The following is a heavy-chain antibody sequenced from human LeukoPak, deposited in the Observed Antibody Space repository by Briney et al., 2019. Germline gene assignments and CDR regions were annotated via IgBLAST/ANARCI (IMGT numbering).Heavy chain of an antibody. CDR1: GFTLSSYA. CDR3: AKDTFNGGYFDY. D-gene: IGHD3-22*01. Sequence: PGGSLRLSCAASGFTLSSYAMSWVRQAPGKGLEWVSAISGSGGSTYYADSVKGRFTISRDNSKNTLYLQMNSLRAEDTAVYYCAKDTFNGGYFDYWGQGTLVTVSS. CDR2: ISGSGGST. J-gene: IGHJ4*02. V-gene: IGHV3-23*01.